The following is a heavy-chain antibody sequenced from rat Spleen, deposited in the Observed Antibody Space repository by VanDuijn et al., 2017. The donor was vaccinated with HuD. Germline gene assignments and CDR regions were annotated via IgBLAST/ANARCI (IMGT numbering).Heavy chain of an antibody. CDR2: ISTSGGST. V-gene: IGHV5-27*01. CDR3: TRDHGCG. CDR1: GFTLSDYN. D-gene: IGHD1-4*01. J-gene: IGHJ3*01. Sequence: EVQLVESGGGLVQPGRSLKLSCAASGFTLSDYNMAWVRQAPKKGLDWVAIISTSGGSTYYRDSVKGRFTISRDNAKSTLYLQMNSLRSEDTATYYCTRDHGCGWGQGTLVTVSS.